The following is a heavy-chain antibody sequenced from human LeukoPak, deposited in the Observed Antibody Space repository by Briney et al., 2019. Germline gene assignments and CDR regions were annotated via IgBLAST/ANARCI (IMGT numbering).Heavy chain of an antibody. D-gene: IGHD2-2*01. CDR2: ISYSGST. J-gene: IGHJ4*02. CDR3: ARSMGVGSTWTLFDL. Sequence: PSETLSLTCTVSGGSISSGTYYWGWIRQHPGEGLDWIGSISYSGSTHYNPSLKSRVTISLDTSKNQFSLKLSYVTAADTAVYYCARSMGVGSTWTLFDLWGQGTLVTVSS. V-gene: IGHV4-39*01. CDR1: GGSISSGTYY.